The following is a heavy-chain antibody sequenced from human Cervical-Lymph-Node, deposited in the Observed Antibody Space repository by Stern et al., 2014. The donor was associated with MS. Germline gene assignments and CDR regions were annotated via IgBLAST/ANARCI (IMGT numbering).Heavy chain of an antibody. Sequence: EVQLVESGGDLVQPGRSLRLSCEASGFIFDDYAMHWVRQAPGKGLEWVAGISWKSTKIGYADSVEGRFTISRDNAKNSLYLQMNSLRAEDTAFYYCVASQLWVFGYFDFWGHGTLVTVSS. CDR1: GFIFDDYA. CDR3: VASQLWVFGYFDF. CDR2: ISWKSTKI. V-gene: IGHV3-9*01. D-gene: IGHD1-1*01. J-gene: IGHJ4*01.